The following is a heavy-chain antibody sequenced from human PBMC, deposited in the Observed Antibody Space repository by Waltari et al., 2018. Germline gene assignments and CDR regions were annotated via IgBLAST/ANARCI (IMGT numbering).Heavy chain of an antibody. Sequence: QVQLQESGPGLVKPSETLSLTCTVSGGSISSYYWSWIRQPAGKGLEWSGRIYTSGSTNYNPSRKSRVTMSVDTSKNQFSLKLSSVTAADTAVYYCARMHSYCSSTSCYTYFDLWGRGTLVTVSS. CDR3: ARMHSYCSSTSCYTYFDL. J-gene: IGHJ2*01. CDR2: IYTSGST. V-gene: IGHV4-4*07. CDR1: GGSISSYY. D-gene: IGHD2-2*02.